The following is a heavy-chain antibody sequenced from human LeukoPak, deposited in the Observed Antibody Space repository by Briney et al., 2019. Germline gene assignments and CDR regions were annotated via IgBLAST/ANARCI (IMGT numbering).Heavy chain of an antibody. D-gene: IGHD1-26*01. J-gene: IGHJ5*02. CDR1: GGSFSGYY. CDR2: INHSGST. Sequence: SETLSLTCAVYGGSFSGYYWSWIRQPPGKGLEWIGEINHSGSTDYNPSLKSRVTISADTSKNQFSLKLSSVTAADTAVYYCARVTGWELLGWFDPWGQGTLVTVFS. V-gene: IGHV4-34*01. CDR3: ARVTGWELLGWFDP.